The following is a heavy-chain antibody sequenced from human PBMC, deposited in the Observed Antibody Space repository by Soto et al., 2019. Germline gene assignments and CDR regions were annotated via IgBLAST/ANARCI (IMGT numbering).Heavy chain of an antibody. Sequence: PGGSLRLSCAASGFTFSSYAVSWVRQAPGKGPEWISSISGSGSTIYYADSVKGRFTISRDNSKNTLYLQMSSLRAEDTAVYYCARGGAMGVDYWGQGTLVTVSS. CDR3: ARGGAMGVDY. V-gene: IGHV3-23*01. CDR1: GFTFSSYA. D-gene: IGHD1-26*01. J-gene: IGHJ4*02. CDR2: ISGSGSTI.